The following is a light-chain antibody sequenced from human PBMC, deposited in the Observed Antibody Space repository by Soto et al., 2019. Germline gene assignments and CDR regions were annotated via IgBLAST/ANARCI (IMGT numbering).Light chain of an antibody. J-gene: IGKJ2*01. Sequence: EIVLTQSPGTLSLAPGERATLSCRASQSVSRRFFAWYQQKPGQAPRLLMYGASSRATGIPDRFSGTGSGTDFTLTISRLEPEDFAVYYCQQYGSSPYTFGLGTKLEIK. CDR3: QQYGSSPYT. CDR1: QSVSRRF. CDR2: GAS. V-gene: IGKV3-20*01.